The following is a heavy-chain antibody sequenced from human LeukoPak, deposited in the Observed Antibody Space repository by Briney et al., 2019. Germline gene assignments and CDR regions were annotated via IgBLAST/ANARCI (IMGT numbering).Heavy chain of an antibody. CDR3: ARLGVRYTTSSWWFDP. CDR1: GGSINTYY. D-gene: IGHD6-6*01. CDR2: IYYSGST. V-gene: IGHV4-59*08. J-gene: IGHJ5*02. Sequence: SETLSLTCTVSGGSINTYYWSWIRQPPGKGPEWIGYIYYSGSTNYSPSLKSRVTISVDTSKNQFSLKLSSVTAADTAVYYCARLGVRYTTSSWWFDPWGQGILVTVSS.